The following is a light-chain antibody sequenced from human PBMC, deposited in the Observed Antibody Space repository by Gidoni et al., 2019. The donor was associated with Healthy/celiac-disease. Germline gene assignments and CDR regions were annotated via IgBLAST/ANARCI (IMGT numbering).Light chain of an antibody. CDR1: QSISSY. CDR3: QQSYSNPPWT. Sequence: DIQMTQSPSSLSASVGDRVTITCRASQSISSYLNWYQQKPGKAPKLLIYAASSVQSGVPSRFSGSGSGTDFTLTISSLQPEDFATYYCQQSYSNPPWTFGQGTKVEIK. CDR2: AAS. V-gene: IGKV1-39*01. J-gene: IGKJ1*01.